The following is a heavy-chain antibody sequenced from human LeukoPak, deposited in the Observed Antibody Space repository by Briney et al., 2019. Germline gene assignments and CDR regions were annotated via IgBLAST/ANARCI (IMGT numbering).Heavy chain of an antibody. CDR2: IRFDGSNK. Sequence: PGGSLRLSCAASGFTFSSNGMHWVRQAPGKGLEWVAFIRFDGSNKYYADSVKGRFTISRDNAKNSLYLQMNSLRAEDTAVYYCARAHNWKYGSFDFWGQGTLVTVSS. D-gene: IGHD1-7*01. CDR1: GFTFSSNG. V-gene: IGHV3-30*02. CDR3: ARAHNWKYGSFDF. J-gene: IGHJ4*02.